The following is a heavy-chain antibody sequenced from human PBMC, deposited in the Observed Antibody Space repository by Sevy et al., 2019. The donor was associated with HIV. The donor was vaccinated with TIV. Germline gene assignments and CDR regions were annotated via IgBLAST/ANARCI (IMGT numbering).Heavy chain of an antibody. CDR2: ITWDGSST. Sequence: GGSLRLSCATSGISIDDYTIHWVRQAPGKGLDWVALITWDGSSTYTDSVKGRFTISRDKSKNSLYLQMNSLRTEDSVIYYCAKVITAMAIDYGMDVWGQGTTVTVSS. J-gene: IGHJ6*02. CDR1: GISIDDYT. V-gene: IGHV3-43*01. CDR3: AKVITAMAIDYGMDV.